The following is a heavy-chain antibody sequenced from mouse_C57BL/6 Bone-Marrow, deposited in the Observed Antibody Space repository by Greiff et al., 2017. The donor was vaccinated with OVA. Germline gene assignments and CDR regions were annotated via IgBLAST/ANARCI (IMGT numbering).Heavy chain of an antibody. CDR2: ISYDGSN. CDR1: GYSITSGYY. V-gene: IGHV3-6*01. J-gene: IGHJ2*01. Sequence: ESGPGLVKPSQSLSLTCSVTGYSITSGYYWNWIRQFPGNKLEWMGYISYDGSNNYNPSLKNRISITRDTSKNQFFLKLNSVTTEDTATYYCARERGLRPAYWGQGTTLTVSS. D-gene: IGHD2-12*01. CDR3: ARERGLRPAY.